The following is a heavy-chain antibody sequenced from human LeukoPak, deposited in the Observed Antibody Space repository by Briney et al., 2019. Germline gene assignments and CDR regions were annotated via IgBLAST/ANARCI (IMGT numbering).Heavy chain of an antibody. J-gene: IGHJ4*02. Sequence: PGGSLRLSCAASGFTVSTNHMLWVRQAPGKGLEWVSVLYSGGSTYYADSVKGRFTIPRDNSKNTVYLQMNSLRAADTAVYYCSREASGDYFEDWGQGTLVTVSS. V-gene: IGHV3-66*01. CDR3: SREASGDYFED. CDR2: LYSGGST. CDR1: GFTVSTNH. D-gene: IGHD4-17*01.